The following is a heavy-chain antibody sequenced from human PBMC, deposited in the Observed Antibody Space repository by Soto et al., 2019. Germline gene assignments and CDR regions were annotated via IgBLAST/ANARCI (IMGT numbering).Heavy chain of an antibody. D-gene: IGHD3-10*01. CDR1: GGSVSSGSYY. J-gene: IGHJ4*02. Sequence: SETLSLTCTVSGGSVSSGSYYWSWIRQPPGKGLEWIGYIYYSGSTNYNPSLKSRVTISVDTSKNQFSLKLSSVTAADTAVYYCARSMVRGVVAFDYWGQGTLVTVSS. CDR2: IYYSGST. CDR3: ARSMVRGVVAFDY. V-gene: IGHV4-61*01.